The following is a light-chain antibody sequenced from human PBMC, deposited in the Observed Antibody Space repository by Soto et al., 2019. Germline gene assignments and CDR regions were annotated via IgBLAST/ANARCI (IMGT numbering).Light chain of an antibody. V-gene: IGLV2-14*01. Sequence: QSALTQPASVSGSPGQSITISCTGTSSDVGGSNYVSWYQQHPGKAPKLMIYEVSNRASGVSNRFSGSKSGNTASLTISGLQAEDEADYYCSSYTSSSTLLYVFGTGTKLTVL. CDR2: EVS. CDR1: SSDVGGSNY. J-gene: IGLJ1*01. CDR3: SSYTSSSTLLYV.